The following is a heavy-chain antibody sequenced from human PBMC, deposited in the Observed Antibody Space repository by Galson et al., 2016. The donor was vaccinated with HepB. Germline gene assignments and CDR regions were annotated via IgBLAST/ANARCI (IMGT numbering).Heavy chain of an antibody. CDR3: ARRLRFGELLKSFHDAHDI. Sequence: SVKVSCKASGGTFNSYTISWVRQAPGQGLEWVGGIIPIFGIANYAQKFQDRVTITADESTSTAYMELSSLRSEDTAVYYCARRLRFGELLKSFHDAHDIWGQGTMVTVSS. CDR2: IIPIFGIA. D-gene: IGHD3-10*01. V-gene: IGHV1-69*13. J-gene: IGHJ3*02. CDR1: GGTFNSYT.